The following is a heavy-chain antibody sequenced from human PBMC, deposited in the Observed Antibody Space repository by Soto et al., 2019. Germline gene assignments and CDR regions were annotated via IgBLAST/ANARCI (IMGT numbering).Heavy chain of an antibody. CDR3: ARDNWNSY. Sequence: GGSLSLSCAASGSTFRSYGMHWVRQAPGKGLMWVSRIHNDGSTTRYADSVKGRFTISRDNAKNTLYLQMSSLRVEDTAVYYCARDNWNSYWGQGTLVTVSS. V-gene: IGHV3-74*01. D-gene: IGHD1-7*01. CDR1: GSTFRSYG. CDR2: IHNDGSTT. J-gene: IGHJ4*01.